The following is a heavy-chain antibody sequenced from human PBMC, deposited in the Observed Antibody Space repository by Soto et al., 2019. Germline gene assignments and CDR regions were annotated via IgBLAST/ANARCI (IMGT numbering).Heavy chain of an antibody. Sequence: PSETLSLTCAVYGGSFSGYYWSWIRQPPGKGLEWIGEINHSGSTNYNPSLKSRVTISVDTSKNQFSLKLSSVTAADTAVYYCARSPNLGSWYGYNWFDPWGQGTLVTVSS. CDR1: GGSFSGYY. CDR2: INHSGST. V-gene: IGHV4-34*01. J-gene: IGHJ5*02. D-gene: IGHD6-13*01. CDR3: ARSPNLGSWYGYNWFDP.